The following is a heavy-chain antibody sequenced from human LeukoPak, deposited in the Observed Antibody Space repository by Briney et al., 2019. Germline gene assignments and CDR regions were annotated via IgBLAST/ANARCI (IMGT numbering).Heavy chain of an antibody. CDR1: GGSFNGYY. Sequence: SETLSLTCAVYGGSFNGYYWSWIRQPPGKGLEWIGEINHSGSTNYNPSLKSRVTISVDTSKNQFSLKLSSVTAADTAVYYCARGSGVATITIYYYYYGMDVWGQGTTVTVSS. J-gene: IGHJ6*02. V-gene: IGHV4-34*01. CDR2: INHSGST. CDR3: ARGSGVATITIYYYYYGMDV. D-gene: IGHD5-24*01.